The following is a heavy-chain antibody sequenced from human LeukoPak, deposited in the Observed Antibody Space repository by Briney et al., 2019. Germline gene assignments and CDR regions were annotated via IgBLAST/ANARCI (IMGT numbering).Heavy chain of an antibody. CDR1: GFTFSSYA. CDR3: AKDHGGYCSSTSCLPSR. CDR2: ISSNGAST. J-gene: IGHJ4*02. Sequence: GGSLRLSCAASGFTFSSYAMSWVRQAPGKGLEWVSGISSNGASTYYVDSVKGRFTISRDNSKNTLYLQMNSLRAEDAAVYYCAKDHGGYCSSTSCLPSRWGQGTLVTVSS. V-gene: IGHV3-23*01. D-gene: IGHD2-2*01.